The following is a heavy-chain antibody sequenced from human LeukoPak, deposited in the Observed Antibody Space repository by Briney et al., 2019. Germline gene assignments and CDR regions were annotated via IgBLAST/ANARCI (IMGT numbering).Heavy chain of an antibody. CDR2: MSGSGGST. D-gene: IGHD6-19*01. CDR1: GFTFSSYA. J-gene: IGHJ4*02. V-gene: IGHV3-23*01. CDR3: AKDTSSGWPRGPYSFDY. Sequence: GGSLRLSCAASGFTFSSYAMSWVRQAPRKGLEWVSAMSGSGGSTYYADSVKGRFTISRDNSKNTLYLQMNSLRAEDTAVYYCAKDTSSGWPRGPYSFDYWGQGTLVTVSS.